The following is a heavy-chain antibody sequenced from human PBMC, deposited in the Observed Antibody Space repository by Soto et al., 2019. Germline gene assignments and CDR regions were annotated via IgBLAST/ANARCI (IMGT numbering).Heavy chain of an antibody. J-gene: IGHJ6*02. D-gene: IGHD3-3*01. V-gene: IGHV4-4*02. CDR3: AREGRITIFGVVIPSGMDV. CDR2: IYHSGST. CDR1: GGSISSSNL. Sequence: SETLSLTCAVSGGSISSSNLWSWVRQPPGKGLEWIGEIYHSGSTNYNPSLKSRVTISVDKSKNQFSLKLSSVTAADTAVYYCAREGRITIFGVVIPSGMDVWGQGTTVT.